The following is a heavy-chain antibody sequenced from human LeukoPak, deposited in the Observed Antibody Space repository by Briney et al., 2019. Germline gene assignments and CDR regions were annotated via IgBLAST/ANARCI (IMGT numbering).Heavy chain of an antibody. J-gene: IGHJ1*01. CDR1: GVTFSSYS. Sequence: PGGSLRLSCAASGVTFSSYSMSWVRQAPGEGLEWLSGISNTGRDTDYADSLKGRFTISGDNSKNTVFLQMNSLSAADTAKYYCANQVPRNDEYFDHWGQGTLVTVSS. CDR2: ISNTGRDT. CDR3: ANQVPRNDEYFDH. V-gene: IGHV3-23*01.